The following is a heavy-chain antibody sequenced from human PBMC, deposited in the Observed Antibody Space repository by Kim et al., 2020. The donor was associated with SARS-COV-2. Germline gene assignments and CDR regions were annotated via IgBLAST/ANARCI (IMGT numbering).Heavy chain of an antibody. CDR1: GGSISSYY. CDR3: ARLSPRRDYYYYMDV. V-gene: IGHV4-59*08. J-gene: IGHJ6*03. CDR2: IYYSGST. Sequence: SETLSLTCTVSGGSISSYYWSWIRQPPGKGLEWIGYIYYSGSTNYNPSLKSRVTISVDTSKNQFSLKLSSVTAADTAVYYCARLSPRRDYYYYMDVWGKG.